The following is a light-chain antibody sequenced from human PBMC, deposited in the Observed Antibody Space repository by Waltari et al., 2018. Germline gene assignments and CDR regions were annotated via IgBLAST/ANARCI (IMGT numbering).Light chain of an antibody. CDR2: DAS. CDR3: LQYNSYSWT. Sequence: DIVLTQSPATLTLSPGERATLSCRASQSVRSYLVWYPQNPGQAPRLLIYDASNRATGIPARFSGSGSGTDFTLTISSLEPEDVGTYYCLQYNSYSWTFGHGTKVEI. CDR1: QSVRSY. V-gene: IGKV3-11*01. J-gene: IGKJ1*01.